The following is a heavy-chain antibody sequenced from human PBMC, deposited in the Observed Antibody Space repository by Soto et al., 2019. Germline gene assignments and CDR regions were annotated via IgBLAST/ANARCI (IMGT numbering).Heavy chain of an antibody. V-gene: IGHV3-21*01. J-gene: IGHJ4*02. D-gene: IGHD3-22*01. CDR3: AREGDYDSSGYVY. CDR1: GFTFSSYS. Sequence: EVQLVESGGGLVKPGGSLRLSCAASGFTFSSYSMNWVRQAPGKGLEWVSSISSSGSYIYYADSVKGRFTSSRDNAKNSLYLQMNSLRAEATAVYYCAREGDYDSSGYVYWGQGTLVTVAS. CDR2: ISSSGSYI.